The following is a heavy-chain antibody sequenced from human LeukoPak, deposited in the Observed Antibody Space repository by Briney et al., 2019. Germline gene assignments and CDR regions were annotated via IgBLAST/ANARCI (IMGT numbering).Heavy chain of an antibody. CDR3: AKDFRNGVATYYYGMDV. CDR1: GFTFSSYT. D-gene: IGHD3-3*01. CDR2: ITTSDGNT. V-gene: IGHV3-23*01. J-gene: IGHJ6*02. Sequence: PGGSLRLSCAASGFTFSSYTMSWVRQAPGKGLEWVSTITTSDGNTYYADSVKGRFTVSRDNSKNTLFLQMNSLRAEDTAVYYCAKDFRNGVATYYYGMDVWGQGTTVTVSS.